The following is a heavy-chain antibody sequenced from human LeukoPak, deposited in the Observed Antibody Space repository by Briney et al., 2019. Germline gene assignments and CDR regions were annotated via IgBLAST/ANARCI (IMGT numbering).Heavy chain of an antibody. CDR1: GFSFRTYD. CDR2: ISYDGSNK. CDR3: ARGESVSYVRPGLDY. Sequence: PGGSLRLSCAASGFSFRTYDLSWVRQAPGKGLEWVAVISYDGSNKYYADSVKGRFTISRDNSKNTLYLQMNSLRAEDTAVYYCARGESVSYVRPGLDYWGQGTLVTVSS. J-gene: IGHJ4*02. D-gene: IGHD5-18*01. V-gene: IGHV3-30-3*01.